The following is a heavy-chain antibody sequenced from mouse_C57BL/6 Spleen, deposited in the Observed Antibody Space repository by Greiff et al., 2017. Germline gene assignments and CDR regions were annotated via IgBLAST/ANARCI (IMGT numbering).Heavy chain of an antibody. V-gene: IGHV7-3*01. CDR2: IRNKANGYTT. J-gene: IGHJ2*01. CDR3: ARYRDDYDREGHYFAS. Sequence: EVQLVESGGGLVQPGGSLSLSCAASGFTFTDYYMSWVRQPPGKALEWLGFIRNKANGYTTAYSASVKGRFTISRDNSQSILYLQMNALRAEDSATYYGARYRDDYDREGHYFASWGQGNMLTVSS. CDR1: GFTFTDYY. D-gene: IGHD2-4*01.